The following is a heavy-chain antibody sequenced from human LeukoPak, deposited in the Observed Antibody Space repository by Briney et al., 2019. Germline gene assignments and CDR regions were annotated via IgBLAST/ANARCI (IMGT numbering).Heavy chain of an antibody. CDR3: ARDTAQLLWFGELLPDY. CDR2: ISAYNGNS. CDR1: GYTFTSYG. Sequence: GASVKVSCKASGYTFTSYGISWVRQAPGQGLEWMGWISAYNGNSNYAQKLQGRVTMTTDTSTSTAYMELRSLRSDDTAVYYCARDTAQLLWFGELLPDYWGQGTLVTVSS. D-gene: IGHD3-10*01. V-gene: IGHV1-18*01. J-gene: IGHJ4*02.